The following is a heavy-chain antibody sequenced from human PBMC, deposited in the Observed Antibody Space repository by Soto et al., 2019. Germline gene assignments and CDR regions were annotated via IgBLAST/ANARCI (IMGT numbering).Heavy chain of an antibody. V-gene: IGHV1-69*02. D-gene: IGHD6-19*01. CDR1: GGTFSSYT. CDR3: ARGIEVAGPFDY. CDR2: IIPILGIA. Sequence: KVSCKASGGTFSSYTISWVRQAPGQGLEWMGRIIPILGIANYAQKFQGRVTITADKSTSTAYMELSSLRSEDTAVYYCARGIEVAGPFDYWGQGTLVTVSS. J-gene: IGHJ4*02.